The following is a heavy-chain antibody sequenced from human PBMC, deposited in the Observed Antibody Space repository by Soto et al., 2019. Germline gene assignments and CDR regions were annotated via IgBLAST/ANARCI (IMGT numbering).Heavy chain of an antibody. Sequence: SETLSLTCTVSGGSISSGDYYWSWIRQPPGKGLEWIGYIYYSGSTYYNPSLKSRVTISVDTSKNQFSLKLSSVTAADTAVYYCARGVDTAMESHYYYGMDVWGQGTTV. J-gene: IGHJ6*02. CDR3: ARGVDTAMESHYYYGMDV. CDR1: GGSISSGDYY. V-gene: IGHV4-30-4*01. D-gene: IGHD5-18*01. CDR2: IYYSGST.